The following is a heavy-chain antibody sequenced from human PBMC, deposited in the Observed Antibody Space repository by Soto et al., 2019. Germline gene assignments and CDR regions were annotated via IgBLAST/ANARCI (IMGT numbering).Heavy chain of an antibody. CDR3: ASPPLYYYDSSGYDAFDI. J-gene: IGHJ3*02. D-gene: IGHD3-22*01. CDR2: ISSSGSTI. CDR1: GFTFSSYE. Sequence: GGSLRLSCAASGFTFSSYEMNWVRQAPGKGLEWVSYISSSGSTIYYADSVKGRFTISRDNAKNSLYLQMNSLRAEDTAVYYCASPPLYYYDSSGYDAFDIWGQGTMVTVSS. V-gene: IGHV3-48*03.